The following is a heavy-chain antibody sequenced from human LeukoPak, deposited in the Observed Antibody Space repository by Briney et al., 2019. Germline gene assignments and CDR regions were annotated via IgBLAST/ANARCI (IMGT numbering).Heavy chain of an antibody. V-gene: IGHV3-30*04. CDR3: AKDRGYYGSTLDY. D-gene: IGHD3-10*01. Sequence: GGSLRLSCAASGFTFSSYAMHWVRQAPGKGLEWVAVISYDGSNKYYADSVKGRFTISRDNSKNTLYLQMNSLRAEDTAVYYCAKDRGYYGSTLDYWGQGTLVTVSS. CDR1: GFTFSSYA. CDR2: ISYDGSNK. J-gene: IGHJ4*02.